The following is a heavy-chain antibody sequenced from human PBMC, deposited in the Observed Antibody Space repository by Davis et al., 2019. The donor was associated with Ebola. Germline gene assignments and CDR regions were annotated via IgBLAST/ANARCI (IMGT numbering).Heavy chain of an antibody. CDR3: ARGGLRYFDWLPPLGGMDV. CDR2: IYYSGST. Sequence: MPGGSLRLSCTVSGGSISSSSYYWGWIRQPPGKGLEWIGYIYYSGSTNYNPSLKSRVTISVDTSKNQFSLKLSSVTAADTAVYYCARGGLRYFDWLPPLGGMDVWGQGTTVTVSS. CDR1: GGSISSSSYY. V-gene: IGHV4-61*05. D-gene: IGHD3-9*01. J-gene: IGHJ6*02.